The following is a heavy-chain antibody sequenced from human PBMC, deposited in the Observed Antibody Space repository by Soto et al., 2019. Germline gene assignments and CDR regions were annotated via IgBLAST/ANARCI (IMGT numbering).Heavy chain of an antibody. CDR3: ARGPLSLYSAGFR. D-gene: IGHD6-13*01. CDR2: INGGNGDT. J-gene: IGHJ4*02. V-gene: IGHV1-3*01. Sequence: ASVKVSCKASGYTFTSYAMNWVRQAPGQRLEWMGWINGGNGDTKYSQRFQDRVTITRDTSANTVYMELSSLTSADTAIYYCARGPLSLYSAGFRWGRGTPVAVSS. CDR1: GYTFTSYA.